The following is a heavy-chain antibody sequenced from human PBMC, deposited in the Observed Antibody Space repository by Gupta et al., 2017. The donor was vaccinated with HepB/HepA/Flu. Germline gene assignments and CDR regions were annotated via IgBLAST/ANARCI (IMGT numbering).Heavy chain of an antibody. Sequence: QVQLVQSGAEVKKPGASVKVSCKASGYTFTGSYMHWVRQAPGQGLEWMGWINPNSGGTNYAQKFQGRVTMTRDTSISTAYMELSRLRSDDTAVYYCARGRFDNWNRRSGYYYYYMDVWGKGTTVTVSS. J-gene: IGHJ6*03. CDR1: GYTFTGSY. V-gene: IGHV1-2*02. D-gene: IGHD1-20*01. CDR3: ARGRFDNWNRRSGYYYYYMDV. CDR2: INPNSGGT.